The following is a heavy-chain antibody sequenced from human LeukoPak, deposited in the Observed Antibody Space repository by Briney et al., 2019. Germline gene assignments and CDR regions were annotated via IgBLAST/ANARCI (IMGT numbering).Heavy chain of an antibody. D-gene: IGHD6-25*01. J-gene: IGHJ6*03. CDR2: IYYRGNT. V-gene: IGHV4-59*01. Sequence: SQTLSLTCTVSGDSISGYYWSWIRQSPGKGLEWIGYIYYRGNTNYNPSLKSRVTISIDTSKNQFSLRPSSVTTADTAIYYCAKVGSDDHYMDVWGKGTTVTVSS. CDR1: GDSISGYY. CDR3: AKVGSDDHYMDV.